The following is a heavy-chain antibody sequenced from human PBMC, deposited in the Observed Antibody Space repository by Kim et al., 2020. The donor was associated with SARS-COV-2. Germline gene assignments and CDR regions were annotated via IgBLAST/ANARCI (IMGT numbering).Heavy chain of an antibody. V-gene: IGHV1-46*01. D-gene: IGHD3-16*02. CDR1: GYTFTSYY. CDR2: INPSGGST. CDR3: ARDLSVITFGGVITSHFDY. Sequence: ASVKVSCKASGYTFTSYYMHWVRQAPGQGLEWMGIINPSGGSTSYAQKFQGRVTMTRDTSTSTVYMELSSLRSEDTAVYYCARDLSVITFGGVITSHFDYWGQGTLVTVSS. J-gene: IGHJ4*02.